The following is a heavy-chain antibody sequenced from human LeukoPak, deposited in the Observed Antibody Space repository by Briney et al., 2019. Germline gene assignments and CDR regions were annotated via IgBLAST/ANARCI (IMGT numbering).Heavy chain of an antibody. Sequence: GESLKISCKGSGYSFTSYWIGWVRQMPGKGLEWMGIIYPGDSDTRYSPSFQGQVTISADKSISTAYLQWSSLKASDTAMYYCARGYGGYDFRALRRSYYFDYWGQGTLVTVSS. CDR3: ARGYGGYDFRALRRSYYFDY. V-gene: IGHV5-51*01. J-gene: IGHJ4*02. D-gene: IGHD5-12*01. CDR2: IYPGDSDT. CDR1: GYSFTSYW.